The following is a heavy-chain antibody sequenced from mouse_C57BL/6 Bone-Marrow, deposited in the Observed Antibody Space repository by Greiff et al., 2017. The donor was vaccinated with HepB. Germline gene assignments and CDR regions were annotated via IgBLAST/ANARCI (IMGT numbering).Heavy chain of an antibody. CDR1: GFSFNTYA. CDR2: IRSKSNNYAT. D-gene: IGHD2-12*01. CDR3: VRSYDDGSWFAY. Sequence: EVKLVESGGGLVQPKGSLKLSCAASGFSFNTYAMNWVRQAPGKGLEWVARIRSKSNNYATYYADSVKDRFTISRDDSESMLYLQMNNLKTEDTAMYYCVRSYDDGSWFAYWGQGTLVTVSA. J-gene: IGHJ3*01. V-gene: IGHV10-1*01.